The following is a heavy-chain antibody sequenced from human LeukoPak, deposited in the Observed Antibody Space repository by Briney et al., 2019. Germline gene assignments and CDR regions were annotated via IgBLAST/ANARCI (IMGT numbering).Heavy chain of an antibody. V-gene: IGHV3-30*18. D-gene: IGHD3-10*01. CDR1: GFPFSSYG. J-gene: IGHJ4*02. Sequence: QAGGPLRLSCAASGFPFSSYGMHWARKAPGKGLEGVAVISYDGSNKYYADSVKGRFTISRGNSKNTLYLQMNNLRAEDTAVYYCAKDRGTYYYGSGSYWNLRFWAVDYWGQGTLVTVSS. CDR2: ISYDGSNK. CDR3: AKDRGTYYYGSGSYWNLRFWAVDY.